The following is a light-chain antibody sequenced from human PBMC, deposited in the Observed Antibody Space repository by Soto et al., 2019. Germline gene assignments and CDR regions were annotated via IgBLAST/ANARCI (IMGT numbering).Light chain of an antibody. V-gene: IGLV2-14*01. CDR3: SSYTTSSTPVL. CDR1: SSDVGFYNY. CDR2: EVS. Sequence: QSALTQPASVSGSPGQSITISCTGTSSDVGFYNYVSWYQHHPGKAPKLMIYEVSNRPSGVSYRFSGSKSGNTASLTISGLQAEDEAVYYCSSYTTSSTPVLFGVGTKLTVL. J-gene: IGLJ2*01.